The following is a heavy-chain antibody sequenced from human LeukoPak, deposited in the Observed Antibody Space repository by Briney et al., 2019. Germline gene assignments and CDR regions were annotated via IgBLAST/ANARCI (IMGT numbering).Heavy chain of an antibody. Sequence: SETLSLTCTVSGGSTSSYYWSWIRQPAGKGLEWIGRIYTSGSTNYNPSLKSRVTMSVDTSKNQFSLKLSSVTAADTAVYYCARVRQLRYCSSTSCLSHNWFDPWGQGTLVTVSS. J-gene: IGHJ5*02. CDR2: IYTSGST. V-gene: IGHV4-4*07. CDR3: ARVRQLRYCSSTSCLSHNWFDP. D-gene: IGHD2-2*01. CDR1: GGSTSSYY.